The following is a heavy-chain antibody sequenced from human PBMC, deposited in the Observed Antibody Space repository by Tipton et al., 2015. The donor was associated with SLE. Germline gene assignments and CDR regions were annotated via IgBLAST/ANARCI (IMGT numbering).Heavy chain of an antibody. CDR1: RDSINSGTHY. D-gene: IGHD5-24*01. V-gene: IGHV4-61*02. J-gene: IGHJ6*03. Sequence: TLSLTCTVSRDSINSGTHYWSWIRQPAGKGLEWIGRIYTSGSTNYNPSLKSRVTMSVDTSKNQFSLKLSSVTAADTAVYYCAREEVAPNYHVDVWGKGTTVTVSS. CDR3: AREEVAPNYHVDV. CDR2: IYTSGST.